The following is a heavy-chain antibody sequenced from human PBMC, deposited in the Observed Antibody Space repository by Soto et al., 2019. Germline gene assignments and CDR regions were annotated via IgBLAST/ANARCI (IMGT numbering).Heavy chain of an antibody. CDR2: IYHSGST. CDR1: GGSISTYY. V-gene: IGHV4-59*08. J-gene: IGHJ4*02. CDR3: ARHGSAWDY. Sequence: PSETLSLTCSVSGGSISTYYWSWVRQPPGKGLEWIGYIYHSGSTNYNPSLESRVTMSVDTSKNQFSLKLSSVAAADTAVYYCARHGSAWDYWGQGTLVTVSS. D-gene: IGHD6-19*01.